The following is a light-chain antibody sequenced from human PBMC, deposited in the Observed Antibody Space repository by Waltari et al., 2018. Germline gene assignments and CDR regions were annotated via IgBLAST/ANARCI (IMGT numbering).Light chain of an antibody. CDR2: DGV. CDR1: DNDIATYDY. Sequence: SVLTQPASVSGSPGQSITISCRGTDNDIATYDYVSWYQQHPGQVPKLILYDGVLRPSGVSSRFSGSKSGNTATLTLFGLQAEDEADYYCSSYTTSGGLLFGGGTKLT. CDR3: SSYTTSGGLL. V-gene: IGLV2-14*03. J-gene: IGLJ2*01.